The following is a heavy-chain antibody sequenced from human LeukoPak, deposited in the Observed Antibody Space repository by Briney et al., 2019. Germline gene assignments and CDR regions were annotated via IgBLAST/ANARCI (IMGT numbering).Heavy chain of an antibody. Sequence: ASVKVSCKASGYTFTSNYVHWVRQAPGQGLEWMGIINPSGGSTSYAQKFQGRVTMTRDISTSTLYMDLSSLRSEDTAVYYCATIVGSTTPYWGQGTLVTVSS. CDR1: GYTFTSNY. CDR3: ATIVGSTTPY. V-gene: IGHV1-46*01. D-gene: IGHD1-26*01. J-gene: IGHJ4*02. CDR2: INPSGGST.